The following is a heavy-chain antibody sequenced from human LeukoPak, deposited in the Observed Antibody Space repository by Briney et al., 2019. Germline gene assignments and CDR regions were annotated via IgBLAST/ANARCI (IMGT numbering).Heavy chain of an antibody. CDR2: IYYSGST. CDR3: ARVGPTYYYGPGSYYNEEFDY. J-gene: IGHJ4*02. CDR1: GGSISSYY. D-gene: IGHD3-10*01. Sequence: SETLSLTCTVSGGSISSYYWSWIRQPPGKGLEWIGYIYYSGSTNYNPSLKSRVTISVDTSKNQFSLKLSSVTAADTAVYYCARVGPTYYYGPGSYYNEEFDYWGQGTLVTVSS. V-gene: IGHV4-59*01.